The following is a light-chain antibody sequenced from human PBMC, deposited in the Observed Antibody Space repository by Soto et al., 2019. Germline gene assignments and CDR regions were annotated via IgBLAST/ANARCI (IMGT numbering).Light chain of an antibody. CDR1: QGISSY. CDR3: QQYYSYPVT. J-gene: IGKJ3*01. CDR2: AAS. V-gene: IGKV1-8*01. Sequence: AIRMTQSPSSFSASTGARVTITCRASQGISSYLAWYQQKPGKAPKPLIYAASTLQSGVPSRFSGSGSGTDFTLTISSLQSEDFATYYCQQYYSYPVTFGPGTKVDIK.